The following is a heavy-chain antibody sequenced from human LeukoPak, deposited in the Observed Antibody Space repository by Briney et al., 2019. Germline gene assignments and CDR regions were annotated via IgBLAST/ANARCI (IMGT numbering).Heavy chain of an antibody. J-gene: IGHJ5*02. Sequence: ASVKVSCKTSGYSFTDYYMHWVRQAPGQGLEWMGWMTPDSGGTKYAPTFEGRVTMTRDTSVSTAYMELRRLTSDDAAVYYCSRGSRIYCDSGSCYTNGNWFDPWGQETLVTVSS. CDR1: GYSFTDYY. D-gene: IGHD3-10*01. V-gene: IGHV1-2*02. CDR3: SRGSRIYCDSGSCYTNGNWFDP. CDR2: MTPDSGGT.